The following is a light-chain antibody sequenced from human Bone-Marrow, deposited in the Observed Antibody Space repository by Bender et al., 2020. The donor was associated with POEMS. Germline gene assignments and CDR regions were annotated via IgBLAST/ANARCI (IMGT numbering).Light chain of an antibody. CDR2: DDT. CDR3: QAWDRDSVF. Sequence: SYELTQPPSVSVSPGQTARITCSGDALPRRHSYWYQQKPGQSPLLVIYDDTERPSGIPERFSGSNSGNRATLTISGAQTVDEADYYCQAWDRDSVFFGGGTRLTVL. J-gene: IGLJ2*01. V-gene: IGLV3-1*01. CDR1: ALPRRH.